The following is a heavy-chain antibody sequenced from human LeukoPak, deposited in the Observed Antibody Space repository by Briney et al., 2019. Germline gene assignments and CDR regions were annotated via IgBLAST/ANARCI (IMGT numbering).Heavy chain of an antibody. V-gene: IGHV5-51*01. J-gene: IGHJ4*02. D-gene: IGHD3-10*01. Sequence: PGESLKISCKGSGYRFTNYWIGWVRQMPGEGLEWMGIIYPADSDTRYSPSFQGQVTISADKSISTAYLQWSSLRASDTAIYYCATCTRYGSGSQFFDSWGQGTLVTVSS. CDR1: GYRFTNYW. CDR2: IYPADSDT. CDR3: ATCTRYGSGSQFFDS.